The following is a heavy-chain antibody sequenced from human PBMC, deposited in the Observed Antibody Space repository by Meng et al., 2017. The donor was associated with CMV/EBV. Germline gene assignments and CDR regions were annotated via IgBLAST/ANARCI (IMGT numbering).Heavy chain of an antibody. J-gene: IGHJ4*02. CDR1: GGSISGCSYC. CDR3: ARERGFVVVVPAANGPFDY. D-gene: IGHD2-2*01. V-gene: IGHV4-39*07. Sequence: GSLRLSCTVSGGSISGCSYCWGWIRQPPGKGLECTARSRVTIAVDTSKKQVSLKLSSVTAADTAVYYCARERGFVVVVPAANGPFDYWGQGTLVTVSS.